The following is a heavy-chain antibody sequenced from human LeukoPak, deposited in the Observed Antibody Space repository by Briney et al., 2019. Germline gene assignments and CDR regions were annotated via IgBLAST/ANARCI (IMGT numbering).Heavy chain of an antibody. V-gene: IGHV1-18*01. CDR3: ARDRFAIFGVVIIAGWFDP. J-gene: IGHJ5*02. CDR1: GYTFTSYG. CDR2: ISAYNGNT. Sequence: GASVKVSCKASGYTFTSYGISWVRQAPGQGLEWMGWISAYNGNTNYAQKLQGRVTMTTDTSTSTAYMELRSLRSDDTAVYYCARDRFAIFGVVIIAGWFDPWGQGTLVTVSS. D-gene: IGHD3-3*01.